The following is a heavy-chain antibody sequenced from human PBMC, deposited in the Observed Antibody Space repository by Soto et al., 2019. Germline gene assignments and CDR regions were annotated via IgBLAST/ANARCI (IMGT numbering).Heavy chain of an antibody. D-gene: IGHD3-10*01. CDR2: ISWNSGSI. CDR3: SQASFGRIMVRGIYYYYFYQDV. CDR1: GFTFDDYA. Sequence: EVQLVESGGGLVQPGRSLRLSCAASGFTFDDYAMHWVRQAPGKGLEWVSGISWNSGSIGYADSVKGRFTISRDNAKNSLYLQMNSLRAEDTALYYCSQASFGRIMVRGIYYYYFYQDVWGKVHTVTVSS. V-gene: IGHV3-9*01. J-gene: IGHJ6*03.